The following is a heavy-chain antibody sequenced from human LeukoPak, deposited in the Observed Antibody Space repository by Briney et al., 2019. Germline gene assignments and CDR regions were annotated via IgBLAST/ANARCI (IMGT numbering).Heavy chain of an antibody. V-gene: IGHV1-24*01. D-gene: IGHD2-2*01. CDR1: GGTFSSYA. CDR2: FDPEDGET. Sequence: GASVKVSCKASGGTFSSYAISWVRQAPGKGLEWMGGFDPEDGETIYAQKFQGRVTMTEDTSTDTAYMELSSLRSEDTAVYYCATVVPAANSWFDPWGQGTLVTVSS. J-gene: IGHJ5*02. CDR3: ATVVPAANSWFDP.